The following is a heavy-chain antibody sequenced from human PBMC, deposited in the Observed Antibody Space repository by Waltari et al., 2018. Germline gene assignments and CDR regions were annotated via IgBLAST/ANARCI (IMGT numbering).Heavy chain of an antibody. D-gene: IGHD6-13*01. Sequence: QVQLQQWGAGLLKPSETLSLTCAVYGGSFSGYYWSWIRQPPGKGLEWIGEINHSGSTNYTPSLKSRVTISVDTSKNQFSLKLSSVTAADTAVYYCARRSATRYSSFFPGDYWGQGTLVTVSS. J-gene: IGHJ4*02. CDR3: ARRSATRYSSFFPGDY. CDR2: INHSGST. CDR1: GGSFSGYY. V-gene: IGHV4-34*01.